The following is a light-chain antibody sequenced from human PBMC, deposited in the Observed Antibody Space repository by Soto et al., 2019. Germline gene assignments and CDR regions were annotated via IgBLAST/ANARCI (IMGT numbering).Light chain of an antibody. CDR2: KAS. CDR3: QQYNSYSS. J-gene: IGKJ1*01. V-gene: IGKV1-5*03. CDR1: QSIGSW. Sequence: DIQITQSPSTLSASVGDRVTITCRASQSIGSWLAWFQQKPGKAPKVLIYKASSLESGVPSRFSGSGSGTEFTLTISXLQPDDFATYYCQQYNSYSSFGQGTKVDTK.